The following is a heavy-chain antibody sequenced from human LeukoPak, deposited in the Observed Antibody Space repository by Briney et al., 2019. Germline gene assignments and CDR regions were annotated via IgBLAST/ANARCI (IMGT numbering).Heavy chain of an antibody. CDR2: ISGSNGNT. J-gene: IGHJ5*02. Sequence: GGSLRLSCAASGFTFSSYAMSWVRQAPGGGLECVSTISGSNGNTHYADSVKGRFTISRDNSKNTRYLQMNSLRAEDTAVYYCVRESPVAAVGRSWFDPWGQGTLVTVSS. CDR1: GFTFSSYA. CDR3: VRESPVAAVGRSWFDP. V-gene: IGHV3-23*01. D-gene: IGHD6-13*01.